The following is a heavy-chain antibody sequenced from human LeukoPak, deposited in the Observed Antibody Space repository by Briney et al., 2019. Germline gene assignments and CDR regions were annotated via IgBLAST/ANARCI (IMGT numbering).Heavy chain of an antibody. Sequence: PGRSLRLSCAASGFTFSSYGMHWVRQAPGKGLEWVAVIWYDGSNKYYADSVKGRFTISRDNSKNTLYLQMNSLRAEDTAVYYCARDRSDYGATDYLDYWGQGTLVTVSS. CDR2: IWYDGSNK. D-gene: IGHD4-17*01. V-gene: IGHV3-33*01. J-gene: IGHJ4*02. CDR1: GFTFSSYG. CDR3: ARDRSDYGATDYLDY.